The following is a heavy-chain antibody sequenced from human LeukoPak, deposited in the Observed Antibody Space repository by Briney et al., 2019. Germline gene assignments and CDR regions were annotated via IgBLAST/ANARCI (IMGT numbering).Heavy chain of an antibody. CDR1: GGSISSGNYY. D-gene: IGHD3-22*01. Sequence: SETLSLTCTVSGGSISSGNYYWSWIRQPAGKGLEWIGRIYTSGSTNYNPSLKGRVTISVDTSKNQFSLKLSSVTAADTAVYYCARGGEPQVGYYYDSSGPWAFDIWGQGTMVTVSS. CDR2: IYTSGST. J-gene: IGHJ3*02. CDR3: ARGGEPQVGYYYDSSGPWAFDI. V-gene: IGHV4-61*02.